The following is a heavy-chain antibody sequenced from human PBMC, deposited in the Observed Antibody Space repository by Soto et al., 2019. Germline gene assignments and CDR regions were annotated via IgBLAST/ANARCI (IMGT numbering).Heavy chain of an antibody. D-gene: IGHD2-15*01. J-gene: IGHJ4*02. CDR1: GFTFSSYA. Sequence: EVQLLESGGGLIQPGGSLRLSCAASGFTFSSYAMSWVRQAPGKGLEWVSAISGSGGSTYYADSVKGRFTVSRDNSKNTLYLQMNSLRAEDTAVYYCAKGIVVAGVTPGDFDYWGQGTLVTVSS. CDR2: ISGSGGST. CDR3: AKGIVVAGVTPGDFDY. V-gene: IGHV3-23*01.